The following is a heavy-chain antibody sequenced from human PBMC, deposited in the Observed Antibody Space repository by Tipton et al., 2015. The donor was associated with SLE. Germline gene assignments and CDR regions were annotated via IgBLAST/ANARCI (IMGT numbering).Heavy chain of an antibody. D-gene: IGHD6-13*01. J-gene: IGHJ4*02. V-gene: IGHV4-4*07. CDR3: AKYVDLAVAGPLDY. CDR1: GGAISTFY. Sequence: TLSLTCTVSGGAISTFYWSWIRQSAGKGLEWIGRIYSSGRTNYNPSLKSRVTISVDTSENQFSLKLTSVTAADTAVYYCAKYVDLAVAGPLDYWGQGTLVTVSS. CDR2: IYSSGRT.